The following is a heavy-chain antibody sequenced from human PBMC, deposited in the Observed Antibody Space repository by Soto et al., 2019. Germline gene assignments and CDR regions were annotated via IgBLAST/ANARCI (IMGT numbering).Heavy chain of an antibody. D-gene: IGHD3-3*01. CDR2: INPNSGGT. V-gene: IGHV1-2*04. CDR3: ARSYYDFWSGYFENDNWFDP. CDR1: GYTFTGYY. Sequence: ASVKVSCKASGYTFTGYYMHWVRQAPGQGLEWMGWINPNSGGTNYAQKFQGWVTMTRDTSISTAYMELSRLRPDDTAVYYCARSYYDFWSGYFENDNWFDPWGQGTLVTVSS. J-gene: IGHJ5*02.